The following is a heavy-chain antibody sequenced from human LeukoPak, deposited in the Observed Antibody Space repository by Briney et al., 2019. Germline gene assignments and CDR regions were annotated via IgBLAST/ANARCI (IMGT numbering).Heavy chain of an antibody. CDR2: IYHSGST. J-gene: IGHJ5*02. Sequence: SETLSLTCTVSGYSISSGYYWGWIRQPPGKGLEWIGSIYHSGSTYYNPSLKSRVTISVDTSKNQFSLKLSSVTAADTAVYYCARRYYGSGSYYRKPNWFDPWGQGTLVTVSS. D-gene: IGHD3-10*01. CDR1: GYSISSGYY. V-gene: IGHV4-38-2*02. CDR3: ARRYYGSGSYYRKPNWFDP.